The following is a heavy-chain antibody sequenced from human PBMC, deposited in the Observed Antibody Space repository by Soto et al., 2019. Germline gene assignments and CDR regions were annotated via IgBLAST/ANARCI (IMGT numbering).Heavy chain of an antibody. CDR2: TYYRSKWYI. D-gene: IGHD1-20*01. Sequence: SQTLSLTCAISGDSVSTNSAAWNWIRQSPSRGLEWLGRTYYRSKWYIDYAVSVKSRIAINPDTSKNQFSLQLNSVTPEDTAVYYCARLADNWTNFDYWGQGTLVTVSS. V-gene: IGHV6-1*01. CDR1: GDSVSTNSAA. CDR3: ARLADNWTNFDY. J-gene: IGHJ4*02.